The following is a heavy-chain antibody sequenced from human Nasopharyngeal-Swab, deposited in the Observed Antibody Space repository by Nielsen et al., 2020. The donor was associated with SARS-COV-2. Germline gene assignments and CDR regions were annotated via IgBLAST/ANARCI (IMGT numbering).Heavy chain of an antibody. Sequence: GGSLRLSCAAPGFTFSSYSMNWVRQAPGKGLEWVSYISSSSSTIYYADSVKGRFTISRDNAKNSLYLQMNSLRDEDTAVYYCARGGRWDDSTEWDYYYYGMDVWGQGTTVTVSS. D-gene: IGHD2/OR15-2a*01. CDR1: GFTFSSYS. CDR3: ARGGRWDDSTEWDYYYYGMDV. V-gene: IGHV3-48*02. CDR2: ISSSSSTI. J-gene: IGHJ6*02.